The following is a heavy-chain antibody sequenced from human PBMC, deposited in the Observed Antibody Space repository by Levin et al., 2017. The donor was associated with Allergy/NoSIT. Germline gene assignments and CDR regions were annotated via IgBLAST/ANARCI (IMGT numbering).Heavy chain of an antibody. D-gene: IGHD6-6*01. V-gene: IGHV3-23*01. CDR3: AKAERYSSSFRAGYYFDY. CDR1: GFTFSSYA. Sequence: GGSLRLSCAASGFTFSSYAMSWVRQAPGKGLEWVSAISGSGGSTYYADSVKGRFTISRDNSKNTLYLQMNSLRAEDTAVYYCAKAERYSSSFRAGYYFDYWGQGTLVTVSS. J-gene: IGHJ4*02. CDR2: ISGSGGST.